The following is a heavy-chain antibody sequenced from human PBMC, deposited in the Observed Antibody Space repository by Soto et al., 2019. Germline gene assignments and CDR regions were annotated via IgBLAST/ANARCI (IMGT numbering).Heavy chain of an antibody. CDR1: GGSFSGYY. V-gene: IGHV4-34*01. D-gene: IGHD3-22*01. CDR2: INHSGST. Sequence: SETLSLTCAVFGGSFSGYYWSWIRQPPGKGLEWIGEINHSGSTNYNPSLKSRVTISVDTSKNQFSLKLSSVTAADTAVYYCARVATSIVVITTPSWFDPWGQGTLVTVSS. CDR3: ARVATSIVVITTPSWFDP. J-gene: IGHJ5*02.